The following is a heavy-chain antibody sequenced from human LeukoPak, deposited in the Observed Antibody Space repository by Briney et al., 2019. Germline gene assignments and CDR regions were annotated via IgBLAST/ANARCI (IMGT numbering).Heavy chain of an antibody. D-gene: IGHD1-26*01. CDR1: GFTFSSYG. J-gene: IGHJ6*02. CDR2: ISYDGSNK. Sequence: GGSLRLSCAASGFTFSSYGMHWVRQAPGKGLEWVAVISYDGSNKYYADSVKGRFTISRDNSKNTLYAQMNSLRAEDTAVYYCAKDQAVGTTSDYYYYAMDVWGQGTTVTVSS. V-gene: IGHV3-30*18. CDR3: AKDQAVGTTSDYYYYAMDV.